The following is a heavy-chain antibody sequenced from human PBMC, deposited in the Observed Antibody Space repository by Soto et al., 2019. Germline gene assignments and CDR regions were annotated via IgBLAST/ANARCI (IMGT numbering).Heavy chain of an antibody. J-gene: IGHJ6*02. CDR3: ARDYYGSAKRLSYGMDV. Sequence: ASVKVSCKASDYTFASYGVSWVRQAPGQGLEWMGWISAYNGNTNYAQKFQGRVTMTTDTSTSTAYMDLRSLRSDDTAIYYCARDYYGSAKRLSYGMDVWAKGPRSPSP. V-gene: IGHV1-18*04. D-gene: IGHD3-10*01. CDR2: ISAYNGNT. CDR1: DYTFASYG.